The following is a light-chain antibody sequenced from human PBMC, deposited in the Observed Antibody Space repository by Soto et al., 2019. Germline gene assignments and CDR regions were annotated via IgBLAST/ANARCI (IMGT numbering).Light chain of an antibody. J-gene: IGLJ1*01. CDR2: DVS. CDR1: SSDVGGYNY. CDR3: CSYAASNTFV. Sequence: QSALTQPRSVSGSPGQSVTISCTGTSSDVGGYNYVSWYQQHSGKAPKVMIYDVSKRPSGVPDRFSGSKSGNTASLTISGLQAEDEADYYCCSYAASNTFVFGTGTKLTVL. V-gene: IGLV2-11*01.